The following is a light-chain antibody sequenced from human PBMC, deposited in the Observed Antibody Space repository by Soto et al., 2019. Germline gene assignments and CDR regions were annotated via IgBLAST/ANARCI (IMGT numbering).Light chain of an antibody. CDR3: SSSTSSTTYV. Sequence: QSALAQPASVSGSPGQSITISCTGTSSDVGGYNYVSWYQQHPGKAPKLMIYEVSNRPSGVSNRFSGSKSGNTASLTISGLQADDEADYYCSSSTSSTTYVLGTVKKVTV. CDR2: EVS. V-gene: IGLV2-14*01. J-gene: IGLJ1*01. CDR1: SSDVGGYNY.